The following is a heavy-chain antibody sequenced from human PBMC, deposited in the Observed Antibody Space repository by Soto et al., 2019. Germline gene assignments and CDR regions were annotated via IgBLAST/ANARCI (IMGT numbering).Heavy chain of an antibody. CDR1: GFTFSDYF. D-gene: IGHD2-2*01. Sequence: GGSLRLSCAASGFTFSDYFMSWIRQAPGKGLEWVSFISGSSDNIKYADSVKGRFTISRDNAKNSLYLQMNSLRAEDTAVYYCVRDSARIVVVPRVDGDNWLDPWGQGTRVTVSS. J-gene: IGHJ5*02. V-gene: IGHV3-11*06. CDR3: VRDSARIVVVPRVDGDNWLDP. CDR2: ISGSSDNI.